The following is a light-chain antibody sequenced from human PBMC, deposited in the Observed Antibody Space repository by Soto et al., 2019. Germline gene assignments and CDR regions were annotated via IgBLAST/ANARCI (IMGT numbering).Light chain of an antibody. Sequence: EIVLTQSPGTLSLSPGERATLSCRASQSVSSSYLAWYQQKPGQAPRLLIYGASSRATGIPDRFSGSGSGTDFTLTISRLEPEDFEVYYCQQYGSSPLWTFGQGTEVDIK. J-gene: IGKJ1*01. CDR3: QQYGSSPLWT. V-gene: IGKV3-20*01. CDR2: GAS. CDR1: QSVSSSY.